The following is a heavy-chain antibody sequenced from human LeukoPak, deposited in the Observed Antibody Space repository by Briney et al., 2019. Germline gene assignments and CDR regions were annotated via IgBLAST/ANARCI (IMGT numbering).Heavy chain of an antibody. CDR1: GFTFSSYA. V-gene: IGHV3-30*09. D-gene: IGHD6-19*01. CDR3: ARDLDGGYSSGWYDY. CDR2: ISDDGNKK. Sequence: GGSLRLSCAASGFTFSSYAMHWVRQAPGKGLEWVAVISDDGNKKYYAGSVKGRFAISRDNPKNNLYLQMNSLRAEDTAVYYCARDLDGGYSSGWYDYWGQGTLVTVSS. J-gene: IGHJ4*02.